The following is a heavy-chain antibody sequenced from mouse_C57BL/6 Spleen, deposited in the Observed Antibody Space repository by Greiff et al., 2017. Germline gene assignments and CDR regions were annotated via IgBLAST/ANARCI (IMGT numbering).Heavy chain of an antibody. V-gene: IGHV1-82*01. Sequence: VQGVESGPELVKPGASVKISCKASGYAFSSSWMNWVKQRPGKGLEWIGRIYPGDGDTNYNGKFKGKATLTADKSSSTAYMQLSSLTSEDSAVYFCARFDYYGSLYAMDYWGQGTSVTVSS. CDR2: IYPGDGDT. J-gene: IGHJ4*01. CDR3: ARFDYYGSLYAMDY. CDR1: GYAFSSSW. D-gene: IGHD1-1*01.